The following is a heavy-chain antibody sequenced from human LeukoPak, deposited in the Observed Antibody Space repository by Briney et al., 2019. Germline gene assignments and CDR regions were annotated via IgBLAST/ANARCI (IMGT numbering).Heavy chain of an antibody. J-gene: IGHJ4*02. CDR2: ISGSGLST. CDR1: GFIFTRYV. D-gene: IGHD6-19*01. Sequence: GGSLRLSCGASGFIFTRYVMNWVRQSPGKGLEWVSGISGSGLSTFYADSVKGRFTISRDNSKNTLYLQMNSLRAEDTAVYYCAKDIGSGWYYVDYWGQGTLVTVSS. CDR3: AKDIGSGWYYVDY. V-gene: IGHV3-23*01.